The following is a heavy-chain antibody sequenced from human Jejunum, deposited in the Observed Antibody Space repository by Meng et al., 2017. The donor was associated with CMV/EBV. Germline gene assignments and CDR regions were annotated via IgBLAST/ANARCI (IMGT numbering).Heavy chain of an antibody. CDR1: GVSPSTREVG. CDR2: IYWDDDK. Sequence: QHTWKESGPTLVKPTPTLTLTCTFSGVSPSTREVGVGWIRQPPGKGLEWLAVIYWDDDKRYSPSLKSRLTITKDTSKNQVVLTLTNMDPVDTATYYCALFTRSWFDPWGQGTLVTVSS. V-gene: IGHV2-5*02. J-gene: IGHJ5*02. CDR3: ALFTRSWFDP. D-gene: IGHD2-2*01.